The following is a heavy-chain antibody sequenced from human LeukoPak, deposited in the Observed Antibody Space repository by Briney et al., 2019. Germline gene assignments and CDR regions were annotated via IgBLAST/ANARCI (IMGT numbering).Heavy chain of an antibody. V-gene: IGHV3-7*01. CDR1: GFTFSSYW. CDR2: INQDGGEK. D-gene: IGHD3-10*01. Sequence: GGSLRLSCAASGFTFSSYWMSWVRQAPGKGLEWVANINQDGGEKYYVDSVKGRFTISRDNAKNSLYLQMNSLRAEDSAVYYCARDLSVWFGEYYGMDVWGQGTTVTVSS. CDR3: ARDLSVWFGEYYGMDV. J-gene: IGHJ6*02.